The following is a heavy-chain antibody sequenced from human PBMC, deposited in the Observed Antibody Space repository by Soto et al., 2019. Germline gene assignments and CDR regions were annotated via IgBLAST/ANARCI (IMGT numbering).Heavy chain of an antibody. Sequence: QVQLQESGPSLVRPSQTLSLTCSVSGLDVSRGGSYWGWIRQLPGKGLEWIGYIYYTRETFFNPSLENRPRISTATSKNQFCLKLRSVTAAGTAVYDCARSVVGAQSQTEHWGQGTLVTVSS. CDR2: IYYTRET. D-gene: IGHD1-26*01. V-gene: IGHV4-31*03. J-gene: IGHJ4*02. CDR1: GLDVSRGGSY. CDR3: ARSVVGAQSQTEH.